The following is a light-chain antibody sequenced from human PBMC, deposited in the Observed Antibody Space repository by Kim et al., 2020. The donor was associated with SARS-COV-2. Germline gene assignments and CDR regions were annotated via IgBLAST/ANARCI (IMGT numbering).Light chain of an antibody. CDR2: GAS. CDR3: QQHNNWPQT. J-gene: IGKJ2*01. Sequence: EIVLTQSPATLSLSPRERATLSCRASQSVGSYLAWYQQRPGQPPRLLIYGASNRATGIPARFSGSGSGTDFTLTISSLEPEDFAVYYCQQHNNWPQTFGQGTKLEI. V-gene: IGKV3-11*01. CDR1: QSVGSY.